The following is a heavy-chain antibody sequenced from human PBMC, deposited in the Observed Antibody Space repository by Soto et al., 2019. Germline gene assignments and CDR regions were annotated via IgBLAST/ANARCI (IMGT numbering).Heavy chain of an antibody. CDR3: ARTPKNGWFDP. V-gene: IGHV1-18*04. CDR1: GCTFTSYG. Sequence: ASVKVSCKASGCTFTSYGIGWVRQAPGQGLEWMGWISAYTGNTNYAQKLQGGVTMTTVTSTSTAYMELRSLRSDDTAVYYCARTPKNGWFDPWGQGTLVAVSS. D-gene: IGHD1-1*01. J-gene: IGHJ5*02. CDR2: ISAYTGNT.